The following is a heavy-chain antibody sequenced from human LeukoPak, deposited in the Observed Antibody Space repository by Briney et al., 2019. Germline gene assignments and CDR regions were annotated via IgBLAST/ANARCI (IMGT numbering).Heavy chain of an antibody. D-gene: IGHD3-3*01. V-gene: IGHV3-7*01. Sequence: GGSLRLSCAASGFTFSSYWMSWVRQAPGKGLEWVANIKQDGSERYYVDSVKGRFTISRDNAKNSLYLQMNSLRAEDTAVYYCARDYDFWSGYYTAVLDYYYGMDVWGQGTTVTVSS. CDR2: IKQDGSER. J-gene: IGHJ6*02. CDR1: GFTFSSYW. CDR3: ARDYDFWSGYYTAVLDYYYGMDV.